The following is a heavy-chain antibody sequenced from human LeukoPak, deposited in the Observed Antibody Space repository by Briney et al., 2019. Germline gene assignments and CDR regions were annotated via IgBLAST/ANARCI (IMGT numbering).Heavy chain of an antibody. CDR3: SSPIHYGDYDYYYGLDV. V-gene: IGHV3-73*01. CDR2: IRSKANNYAT. Sequence: GGSLRLSCAASGFTFSGSTLHWVRQASGKGLEWVGRIRSKANNYATVSAASVKGRFTISRDDSKNTAYLQMNSLKPEDTAVYYCSSPIHYGDYDYYYGLDVWGQGTTVTVSS. D-gene: IGHD4-17*01. CDR1: GFTFSGST. J-gene: IGHJ6*02.